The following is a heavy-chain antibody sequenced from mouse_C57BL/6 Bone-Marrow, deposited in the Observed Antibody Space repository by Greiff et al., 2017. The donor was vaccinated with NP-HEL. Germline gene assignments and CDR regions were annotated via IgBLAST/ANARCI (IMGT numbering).Heavy chain of an antibody. J-gene: IGHJ2*01. V-gene: IGHV5-17*01. CDR1: GFTFSAYG. CDR2: ISSGVSTL. D-gene: IGHD2-3*01. Sequence: ELQRVESGGGLVKPGGSLKLSCAASGFTFSAYGMLWVRQAPAKGLEWVAYISSGVSTLYFAATLKGRFTISGDNAKNTLFLQMTSLRSEDTAMYYCARCDGYLAYWGQGTTLTVSS. CDR3: ARCDGYLAY.